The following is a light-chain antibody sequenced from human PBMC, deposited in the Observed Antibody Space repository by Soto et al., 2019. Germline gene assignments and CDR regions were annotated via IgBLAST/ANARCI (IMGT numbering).Light chain of an antibody. CDR2: AAS. CDR1: QGMGND. CDR3: LQHNSYPPYT. V-gene: IGKV1-17*01. J-gene: IGKJ2*01. Sequence: DIQMTQSPSSLSASVGDRVTITCRASQGMGNDLGWYQQKPGKAPKRLIYAASSLQSGVPSRFSGSGSGTEFTLTISSLQPEDFATYYCLQHNSYPPYTFGQGTKLEIK.